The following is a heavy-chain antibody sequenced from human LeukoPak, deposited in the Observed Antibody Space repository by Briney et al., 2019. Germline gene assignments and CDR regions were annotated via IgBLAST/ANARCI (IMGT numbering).Heavy chain of an antibody. D-gene: IGHD2-8*01. CDR3: AKDRCSNGIGCLYYYMDV. V-gene: IGHV3-23*01. J-gene: IGHJ6*03. CDR1: GFTFSSHG. Sequence: GGTLRLSCAASGFTFSSHGMSWARQAPGKGLEWVSGIVGGAGGTYYADSVKGRFTISRDNSKNTLYLQMNSLRAEDTAVYYCAKDRCSNGIGCLYYYMDVWGKGTTVTISS. CDR2: IVGGAGGT.